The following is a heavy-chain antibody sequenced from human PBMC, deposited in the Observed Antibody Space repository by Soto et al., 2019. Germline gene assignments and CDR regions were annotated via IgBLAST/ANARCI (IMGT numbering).Heavy chain of an antibody. CDR3: AGILGTYFDY. D-gene: IGHD1-26*01. V-gene: IGHV1-69*13. CDR1: GGTFSSYA. CDR2: IIPIFGTG. J-gene: IGHJ4*02. Sequence: ASVKVSCKDAGGTFSSYAISWVRQAPGQGLEWMGGIIPIFGTGNYAQKLKGRVTITADESTSIAYMELSSLRSEDTAVYYCAGILGTYFDYWGQGTLVTVPQ.